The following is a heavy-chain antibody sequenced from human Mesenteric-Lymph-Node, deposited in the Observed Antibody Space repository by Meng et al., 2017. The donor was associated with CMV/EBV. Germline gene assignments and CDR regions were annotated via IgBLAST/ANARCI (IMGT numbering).Heavy chain of an antibody. CDR2: IYWNDDK. D-gene: IGHD5-24*01. J-gene: IGHJ5*02. V-gene: IGHV2-5*01. CDR3: AHSPLDDYKPPYNWFDP. Sequence: SIRTSGVGVGWIRQPPGKALEWLALIYWNDDKRYSPSLKSRLTITKDTSKNQVVLTMTNMDPVDTATYYCAHSPLDDYKPPYNWFDPWGQGTLVTVSS. CDR1: SIRTSGVG.